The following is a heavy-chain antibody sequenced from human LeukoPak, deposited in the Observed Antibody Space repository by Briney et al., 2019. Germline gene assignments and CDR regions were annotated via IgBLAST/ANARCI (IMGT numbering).Heavy chain of an antibody. V-gene: IGHV3-23*01. Sequence: PGASLRLSCAASGAAFSGYGMSWVRQAPGKGLEWVSVISGSGAVTYYADSVKGRFTISRDNSKNTVYLQMNSLRAEDTAVYYCAKGSPACYNGMDVWGQGTTATVSS. CDR1: GAAFSGYG. CDR3: AKGSPACYNGMDV. CDR2: ISGSGAVT. J-gene: IGHJ6*02. D-gene: IGHD2-2*02.